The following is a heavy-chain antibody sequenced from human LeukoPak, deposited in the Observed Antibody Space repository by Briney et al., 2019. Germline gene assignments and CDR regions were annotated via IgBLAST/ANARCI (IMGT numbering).Heavy chain of an antibody. CDR1: GFTFSIYW. Sequence: GGSLRLSCAASGFTFSIYWMSWVRQAPGKGLEWVANIKPDGSGKYYVDSVKGRFTISRDNAENSLFLQMNSLRGEDTAVYYCARGSFWYPDYWGQGSLVTVSS. CDR3: ARGSFWYPDY. CDR2: IKPDGSGK. V-gene: IGHV3-7*01. J-gene: IGHJ4*02. D-gene: IGHD6-19*01.